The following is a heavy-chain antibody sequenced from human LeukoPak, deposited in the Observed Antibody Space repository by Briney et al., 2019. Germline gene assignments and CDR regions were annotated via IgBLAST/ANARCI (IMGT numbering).Heavy chain of an antibody. CDR1: GFTLRSYG. J-gene: IGHJ3*02. V-gene: IGHV3-33*06. CDR2: IWYDGSNK. D-gene: IGHD5-24*01. CDR3: SKASGPGAEMAPGGGGFDI. Sequence: GGSLRLSRVASGFTLRSYGMHGVRQAPSKGLEWVGVIWYDGSNKYYADSLKVRFTISTETSKNTLSLQMNSLRAEDTAFYSLSKASGPGAEMAPGGGGFDIWGQRAMGTLSS.